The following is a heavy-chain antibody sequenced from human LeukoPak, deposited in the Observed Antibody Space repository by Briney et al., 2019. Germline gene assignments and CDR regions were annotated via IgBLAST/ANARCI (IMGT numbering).Heavy chain of an antibody. CDR3: ARDHMVRGVTHYGMDV. CDR2: ISSSGSTI. V-gene: IGHV3-11*01. CDR1: GFTFSDYY. J-gene: IGHJ6*02. Sequence: GGSLRLSCAASGFTFSDYYMSWIRQAPGKGLEWVSYISSSGSTIYYADSVKGRFTISRDNAKNSLYLQMNSLRAEDTAVYYCARDHMVRGVTHYGMDVWGQGTTVTVSS. D-gene: IGHD3-10*01.